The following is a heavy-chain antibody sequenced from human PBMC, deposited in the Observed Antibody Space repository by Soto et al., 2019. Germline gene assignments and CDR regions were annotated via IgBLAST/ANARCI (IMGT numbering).Heavy chain of an antibody. CDR1: GGIFSSYA. J-gene: IGHJ6*02. D-gene: IGHD3-10*01. CDR2: IIPIFGTA. CDR3: ARSRPQLLWFGEFQHPNYYYGMDV. Sequence: SVKVSCKASGGIFSSYAISWVRQAPGQGLEWMGGIIPIFGTANYAQKFQGRVTITADKSTSTAYMELSSLRSEDTAVYYCARSRPQLLWFGEFQHPNYYYGMDVWGQGTTVTVSS. V-gene: IGHV1-69*06.